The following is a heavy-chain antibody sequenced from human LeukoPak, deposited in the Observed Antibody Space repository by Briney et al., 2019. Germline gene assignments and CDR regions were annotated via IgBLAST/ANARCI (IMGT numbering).Heavy chain of an antibody. CDR3: ARAHYYGSGSYNAFDI. J-gene: IGHJ3*02. Sequence: SETLSLTCAVSGGSFSGYYWSWIRQPPGKGLEWMGEINHSGSTNYNPSLKRRVTISVDTSKNQFSLKLSSVTAADTAVYYCARAHYYGSGSYNAFDIWGQGTMVTVSS. D-gene: IGHD3-10*01. CDR2: INHSGST. CDR1: GGSFSGYY. V-gene: IGHV4-34*01.